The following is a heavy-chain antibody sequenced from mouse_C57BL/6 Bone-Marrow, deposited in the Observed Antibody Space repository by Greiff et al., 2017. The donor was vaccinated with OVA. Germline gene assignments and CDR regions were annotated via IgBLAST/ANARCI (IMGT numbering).Heavy chain of an antibody. V-gene: IGHV1-81*01. CDR3: ARPYYGSIYWYFDV. CDR1: GYTFTSYG. Sequence: VKLMESGAELARPGASVKLSCKASGYTFTSYGISWVKQRTGQGLEWIGEIYPRSGNTYYNEKFKGKATLTADKSSSTAYMELRSLTSEDSAVYFCARPYYGSIYWYFDVWGTGTTVTVSS. J-gene: IGHJ1*03. D-gene: IGHD1-1*01. CDR2: IYPRSGNT.